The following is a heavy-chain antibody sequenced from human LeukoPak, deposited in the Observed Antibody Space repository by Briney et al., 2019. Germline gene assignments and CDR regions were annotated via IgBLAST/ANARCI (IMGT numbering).Heavy chain of an antibody. Sequence: GGSLRLSCAASGFTFSSYSMNWVRQAPGKGLEWVSSISSSSSYIYYADSAKGRFTISRDNAKNSLYLQMNSLRAEDTAVYYCARDSWSSYYYDSSGGYFDYWGQGTLVTVSS. CDR3: ARDSWSSYYYDSSGGYFDY. CDR1: GFTFSSYS. CDR2: ISSSSSYI. V-gene: IGHV3-21*01. J-gene: IGHJ4*02. D-gene: IGHD3-22*01.